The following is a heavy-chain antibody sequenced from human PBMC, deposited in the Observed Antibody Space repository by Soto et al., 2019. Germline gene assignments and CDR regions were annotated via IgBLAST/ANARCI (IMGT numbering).Heavy chain of an antibody. J-gene: IGHJ6*02. CDR1: GGSISSGDYY. V-gene: IGHV4-30-4*01. D-gene: IGHD3-3*01. CDR2: IYYSGST. CDR3: AGTNYDVWSGYVYYYYGMDG. Sequence: SETLSLTCTVSGGSISSGDYYWSWIRQPPGKGLEWIGYIYYSGSTYYNPSLKSRVTISVDTSKNQFSLKLSSVTAADTAVYYCAGTNYDVWSGYVYYYYGMDGWGQGTTVTVSS.